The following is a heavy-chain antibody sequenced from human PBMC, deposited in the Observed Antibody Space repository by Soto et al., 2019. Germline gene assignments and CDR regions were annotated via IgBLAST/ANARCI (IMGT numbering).Heavy chain of an antibody. CDR2: TYYRSKWYN. J-gene: IGHJ4*02. CDR1: GDSVSSNSAA. D-gene: IGHD6-6*01. CDR3: AREVDRRSSSSHSFDY. Sequence: PSQTLSLTCAISGDSVSSNSAAWNWIRQSPSRGLEWLGRTYYRSKWYNDYAVSVKSRITINPDTSKNQFSLQLNSVTPEDTAMYYCAREVDRRSSSSHSFDYWGQGTLVTVSS. V-gene: IGHV6-1*01.